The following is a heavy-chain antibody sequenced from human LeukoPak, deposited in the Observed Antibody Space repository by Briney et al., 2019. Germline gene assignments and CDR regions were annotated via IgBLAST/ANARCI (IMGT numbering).Heavy chain of an antibody. CDR1: GFTFSSYA. CDR2: ISYDGSNK. J-gene: IGHJ4*02. V-gene: IGHV3-30-3*01. Sequence: GRSLRLSCAASGFTFSSYAMHWVRQAPGKGLEWVAVISYDGSNKYYADSVKGRFTISRDNSKNTLYLQMNSLRAEDTAVYYCARDRRIAVAATSDYWGQGTLVTVSS. D-gene: IGHD6-19*01. CDR3: ARDRRIAVAATSDY.